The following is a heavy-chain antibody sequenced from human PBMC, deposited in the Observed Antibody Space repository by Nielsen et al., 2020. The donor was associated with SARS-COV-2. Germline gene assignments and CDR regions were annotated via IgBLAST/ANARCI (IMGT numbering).Heavy chain of an antibody. Sequence: GGSLRLSCAASGFTFDDYAMHWVRQAPGKGLEWVSGISWNSGSIGYADSVKGRFTISRDNAKNSLYLQMNSLRAEDTALYYCAKDTGSGWYLDYYYYYGMDVWGQGTTVTVSS. V-gene: IGHV3-9*01. D-gene: IGHD6-19*01. J-gene: IGHJ6*02. CDR1: GFTFDDYA. CDR3: AKDTGSGWYLDYYYYYGMDV. CDR2: ISWNSGSI.